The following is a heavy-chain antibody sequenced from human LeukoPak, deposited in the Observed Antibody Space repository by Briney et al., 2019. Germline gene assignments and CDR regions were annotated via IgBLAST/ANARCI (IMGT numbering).Heavy chain of an antibody. CDR1: GYTFTGYY. Sequence: ASVKVSCKASGYTFTGYYMHWVRQAPGQGLEWMGWISAYNGNTNYAQKLQGRVTMTTDTSTSTAYMELRSLRSDDTAVYYCARGLWFGELLQPVDYWGQGTLVTVSS. J-gene: IGHJ4*02. D-gene: IGHD3-10*01. CDR2: ISAYNGNT. CDR3: ARGLWFGELLQPVDY. V-gene: IGHV1-18*04.